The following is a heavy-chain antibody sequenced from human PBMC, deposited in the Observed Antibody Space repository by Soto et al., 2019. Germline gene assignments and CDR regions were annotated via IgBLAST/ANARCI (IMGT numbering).Heavy chain of an antibody. J-gene: IGHJ3*02. D-gene: IGHD2-15*01. Sequence: SETLSLTCTVSGGSISSYYWSWIRQPPGKGLEWIGYIYYSGSTNYNPSLKSRVTISVDTSKNQFSLKLSSVTAADTAVYYCARRYCSGGSCPTWRAFDIWGQGTMVT. V-gene: IGHV4-59*01. CDR3: ARRYCSGGSCPTWRAFDI. CDR1: GGSISSYY. CDR2: IYYSGST.